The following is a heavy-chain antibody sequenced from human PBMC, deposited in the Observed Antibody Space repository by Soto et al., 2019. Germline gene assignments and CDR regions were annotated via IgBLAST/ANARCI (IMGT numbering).Heavy chain of an antibody. J-gene: IGHJ4*02. Sequence: QVQLVESGGGVVQPGRSLRLSCAASGFTFSSFPMHWVRQAPGKGLERVALISYDGTNKYYTDSVKGRFTISRDNSKNTLYLQMNSLRVEDTAVYYCAREGGVSGWYWGGDYWGQGTQVTVSS. CDR3: AREGGVSGWYWGGDY. CDR2: ISYDGTNK. CDR1: GFTFSSFP. D-gene: IGHD6-19*01. V-gene: IGHV3-30-3*01.